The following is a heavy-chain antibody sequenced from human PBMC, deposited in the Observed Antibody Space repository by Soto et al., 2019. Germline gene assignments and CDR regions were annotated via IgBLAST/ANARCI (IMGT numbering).Heavy chain of an antibody. CDR2: IRSKAYGGTT. CDR3: TILSSSWFYFDY. Sequence: GSLRLSCTASGFTFFDYAISCFRHSPGKGLEWVGFIRSKAYGGTTEYAASVKGRFTISRDDSKSIAYLQMNSLKTEDTAVYYCTILSSSWFYFDYWGQGTLVTVSS. J-gene: IGHJ4*02. V-gene: IGHV3-49*03. D-gene: IGHD6-13*01. CDR1: GFTFFDYA.